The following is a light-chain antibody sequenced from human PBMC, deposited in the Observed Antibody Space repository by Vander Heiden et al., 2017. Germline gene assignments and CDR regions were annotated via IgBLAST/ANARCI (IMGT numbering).Light chain of an antibody. CDR2: DSS. J-gene: IGKJ2*03. V-gene: IGKV3-20*01. CDR3: QQYAKSIGS. Sequence: IVLTQSPGTLSLSPGERATLSCRASQSVSNIYLAWYQQKPGQAPRLLIYDSSTRATDIPDRFSGSGSETDFTLTISTLEPDDFGVYYCQQYAKSIGSFGQGTKLEI. CDR1: QSVSNIY.